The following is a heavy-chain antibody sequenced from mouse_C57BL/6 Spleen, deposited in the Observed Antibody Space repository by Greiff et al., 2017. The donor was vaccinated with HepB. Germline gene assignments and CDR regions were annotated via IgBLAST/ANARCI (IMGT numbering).Heavy chain of an antibody. V-gene: IGHV2-2*01. D-gene: IGHD1-1*01. CDR2: IWSGGST. CDR3: ARKWDYGTSYYAMDY. Sequence: QVHVKQSGPGLVQPSQSLSITCTVSGFSLTSYGVHWVRQSPGKGLEWLGVIWSGGSTDYNAAFISRLSISKDNSKSQVFFKMNSLQADDTAIYYCARKWDYGTSYYAMDYWGQGTSVTVSS. J-gene: IGHJ4*01. CDR1: GFSLTSYG.